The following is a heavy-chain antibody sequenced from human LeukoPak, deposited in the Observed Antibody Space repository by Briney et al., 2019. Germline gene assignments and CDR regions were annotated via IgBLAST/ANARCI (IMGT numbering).Heavy chain of an antibody. J-gene: IGHJ5*02. CDR3: AREGDFWSGYLNWFDP. Sequence: SETLSLTCAVYGGSFSGYYWSWIRQPPGKGLEWIGEINHSGSTNYNQSLKSRVTISVDTSKNQFSLKLSSVTAADTAVYYCAREGDFWSGYLNWFDPWGQGTLVTVSS. CDR1: GGSFSGYY. D-gene: IGHD3-3*01. CDR2: INHSGST. V-gene: IGHV4-34*01.